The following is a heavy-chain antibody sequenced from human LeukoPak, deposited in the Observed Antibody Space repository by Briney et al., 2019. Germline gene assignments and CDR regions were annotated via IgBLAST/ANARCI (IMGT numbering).Heavy chain of an antibody. D-gene: IGHD2-15*01. J-gene: IGHJ4*02. CDR3: VYCSGGNCYYTVRGWTY. V-gene: IGHV3-30*03. CDR2: ISYDEISK. Sequence: GSLRLSCVASGFTFNSYGMHWVRQAPGKGLEWVAVISYDEISKQYIDSVKGRFTISRDNSKNTVYLEMNSLRDEDTAVYYCVYCSGGNCYYTVRGWTYWGQGTLVTVSS. CDR1: GFTFNSYG.